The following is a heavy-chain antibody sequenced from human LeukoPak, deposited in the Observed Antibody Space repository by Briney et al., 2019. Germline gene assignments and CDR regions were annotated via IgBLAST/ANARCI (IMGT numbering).Heavy chain of an antibody. CDR1: GFTFSSYA. J-gene: IGHJ4*02. V-gene: IGHV3-23*01. CDR3: AKGPHIVVVIDDYYFDY. CDR2: ISGSGGST. Sequence: GGSLRLSCAASGFTFSSYAMSWVRQAPGKGLEWVSAISGSGGSTYYADSVKGRFTISRDNSKNTLYLQMNSLRAEDTAVYYCAKGPHIVVVIDDYYFDYWGQGTLVTVSS. D-gene: IGHD2-21*01.